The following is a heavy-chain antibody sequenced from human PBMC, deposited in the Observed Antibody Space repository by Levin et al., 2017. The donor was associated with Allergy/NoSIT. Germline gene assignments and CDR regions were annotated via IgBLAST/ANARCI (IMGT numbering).Heavy chain of an antibody. J-gene: IGHJ4*02. Sequence: GGSLRLSCAASGFTFSGYAMSWVRQAPGKGLEWVSAISGSGGRTYYADSVKGRFTISRDNSKNILYLQMNSLRAEDRALYYCAKYRSSSPSLVLEIDHWGQGILVTVSS. V-gene: IGHV3-23*01. CDR3: AKYRSSSPSLVLEIDH. D-gene: IGHD6-6*01. CDR2: ISGSGGRT. CDR1: GFTFSGYA.